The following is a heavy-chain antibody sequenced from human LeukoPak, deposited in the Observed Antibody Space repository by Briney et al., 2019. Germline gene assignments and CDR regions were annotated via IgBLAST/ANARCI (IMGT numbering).Heavy chain of an antibody. CDR3: ARGGRGYCTNGVCSYFDY. CDR1: GYTFTGYY. Sequence: ASVKVSCKASGYTFTGYYMHWVRQAPGQGLEWMGRINPNSGNTNYAQKPQGRVTMTTDTSTSTAYMELRSLRSDDTAVYYCARGGRGYCTNGVCSYFDYWGQGTLVTVSS. J-gene: IGHJ4*02. V-gene: IGHV1-2*06. D-gene: IGHD2-8*01. CDR2: INPNSGNT.